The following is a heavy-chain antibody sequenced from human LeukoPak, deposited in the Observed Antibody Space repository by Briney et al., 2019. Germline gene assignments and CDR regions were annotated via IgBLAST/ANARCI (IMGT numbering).Heavy chain of an antibody. J-gene: IGHJ4*02. Sequence: GGSLRLSCAASGFTFSSYAIYWVRQAPGKGLEWVAVISYDGSNKYYADSVKGRFTISRDNSKNTLYLQMNSLRAEDTAVYYCARDMYSSSWYGYFDTWGQGTLVTVSS. CDR3: ARDMYSSSWYGYFDT. V-gene: IGHV3-30-3*01. CDR1: GFTFSSYA. CDR2: ISYDGSNK. D-gene: IGHD6-13*01.